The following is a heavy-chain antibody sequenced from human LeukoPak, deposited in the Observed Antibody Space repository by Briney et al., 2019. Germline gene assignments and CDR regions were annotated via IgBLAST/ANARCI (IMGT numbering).Heavy chain of an antibody. CDR3: ASDQGRIAAAGNYLSSGY. J-gene: IGHJ4*02. CDR2: ISSDGSSK. CDR1: GFTFTSYT. D-gene: IGHD6-13*01. V-gene: IGHV3-30-3*01. Sequence: GRSLRLSCAASGFTFTSYTTHCVRQAPGKGLEWVAVISSDGSSKYYADSVKGRFTISRDNSKNTLYLQMNSLRTEDTAVYYCASDQGRIAAAGNYLSSGYWGQGTLVTVSS.